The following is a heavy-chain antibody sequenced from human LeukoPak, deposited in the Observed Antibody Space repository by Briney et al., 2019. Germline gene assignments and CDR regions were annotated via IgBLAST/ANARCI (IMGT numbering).Heavy chain of an antibody. J-gene: IGHJ5*02. V-gene: IGHV4-34*01. Sequence: SETLSLTCAVYGGSFSGYYWSWIRQPPGKGLEWIGEINHSGSTNYNPSLKSRVTISVDTSKNQFSLKLSSVTAADTAVYYCARLWEGGATPGFDPWGQGTLVTVSS. D-gene: IGHD1-26*01. CDR1: GGSFSGYY. CDR2: INHSGST. CDR3: ARLWEGGATPGFDP.